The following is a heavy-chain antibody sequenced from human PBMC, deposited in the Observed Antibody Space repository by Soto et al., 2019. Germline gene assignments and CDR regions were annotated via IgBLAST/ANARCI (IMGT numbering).Heavy chain of an antibody. Sequence: EVQLVESGGGLVKPGGSLRLSCAASGFTFSSYSMNWVRQAPGKGLEWVSSISSSSSYIYYADSVKGRFTISRDNATNSLYLQMNSLRAEDTAVNYCARDTRSSSWKHYYYYGMDVWGQGTTVTVSS. J-gene: IGHJ6*02. CDR1: GFTFSSYS. CDR2: ISSSSSYI. CDR3: ARDTRSSSWKHYYYYGMDV. D-gene: IGHD6-13*01. V-gene: IGHV3-21*01.